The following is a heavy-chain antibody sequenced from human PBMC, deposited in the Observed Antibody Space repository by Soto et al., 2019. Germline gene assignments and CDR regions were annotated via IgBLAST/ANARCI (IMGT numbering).Heavy chain of an antibody. J-gene: IGHJ5*02. Sequence: SQTLSLTCVISGDSVSSNSAAWNWIRQSPSRGLEWLGRTYYRSKWYNDYAISVKSRITINPDTSKNQFSLQLNSVTPEDTAVYYCARDEYTSGWYRFDPWGQGTLVTVSS. CDR3: ARDEYTSGWYRFDP. V-gene: IGHV6-1*01. D-gene: IGHD6-19*01. CDR1: GDSVSSNSAA. CDR2: TYYRSKWYN.